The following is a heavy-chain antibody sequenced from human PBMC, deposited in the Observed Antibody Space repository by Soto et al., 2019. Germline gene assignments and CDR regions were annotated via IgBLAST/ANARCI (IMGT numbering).Heavy chain of an antibody. Sequence: QLQLQESGPGLVKPSETLSLTCTVSGGSISSSSYYWGWIRQPPGKGLEWIGIIYYSGSTYYNPCLKSRVTISVDTSKNQFSLKLSSVTAADTAVYYCARLRYYYGSRSYPTFDYWGQGTMVTVSS. V-gene: IGHV4-39*01. CDR1: GGSISSSSYY. J-gene: IGHJ4*02. D-gene: IGHD3-10*01. CDR2: IYYSGST. CDR3: ARLRYYYGSRSYPTFDY.